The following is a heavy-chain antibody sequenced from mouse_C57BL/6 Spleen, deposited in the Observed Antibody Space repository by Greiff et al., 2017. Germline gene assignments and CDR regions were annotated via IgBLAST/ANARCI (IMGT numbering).Heavy chain of an antibody. Sequence: QVQLKQSGTELVKPGASVKLSCKASGYTFTSYWMHWVKQRPGQGLEWIGNINPSNGGTNYNEKFKSKATLTVDKSSSTAYMQLSSLTSEDSAVYYCATLYYYGSTRGYFDVWGTGTTVTVSS. CDR1: GYTFTSYW. CDR3: ATLYYYGSTRGYFDV. CDR2: INPSNGGT. V-gene: IGHV1-53*01. J-gene: IGHJ1*03. D-gene: IGHD1-1*01.